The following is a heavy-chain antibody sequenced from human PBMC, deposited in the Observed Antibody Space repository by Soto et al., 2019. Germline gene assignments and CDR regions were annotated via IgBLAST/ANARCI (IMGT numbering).Heavy chain of an antibody. CDR1: GFTFGDYA. CDR3: AKDADIRGLIPYYLDY. D-gene: IGHD3-10*01. V-gene: IGHV3-9*01. Sequence: EVQLVESGGGLVQPGRSLRLSCAASGFTFGDYAMHWVRQAPGKGLEWVSSISWNGDNIDYADSVKGRFTISRDNAKNSLFLQMNSLRAADTALYYCAKDADIRGLIPYYLDYWGQGTPVTVSS. CDR2: ISWNGDNI. J-gene: IGHJ4*02.